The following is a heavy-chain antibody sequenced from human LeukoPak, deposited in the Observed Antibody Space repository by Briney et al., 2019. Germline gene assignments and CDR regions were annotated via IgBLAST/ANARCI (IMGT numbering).Heavy chain of an antibody. CDR3: AGIPRSGYYRYYFDY. J-gene: IGHJ4*02. V-gene: IGHV4-39*01. CDR2: IYYSGST. CDR1: GGSISSSSYY. Sequence: PSETLSLTCTVSGGSISSSSYYWGWIRQPPGKGLEWIGSIYYSGSTYYNPSLKSRVTISVDTSKNQFSLKLSSVTAADTAVYYCAGIPRSGYYRYYFDYWGQGTLVAVSS. D-gene: IGHD3-10*01.